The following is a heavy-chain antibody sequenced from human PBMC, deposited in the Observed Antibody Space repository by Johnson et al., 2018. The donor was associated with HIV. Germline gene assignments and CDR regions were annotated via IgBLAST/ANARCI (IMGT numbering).Heavy chain of an antibody. Sequence: QMLLVESGGGVVQPGRSLRLSCAASGFTFSSYAMHWVRQAPCQGLEWVAVIYSGGSTYYADSGKGRFTISRDNSKNTLYLQMNSLRAEDTAVYYCAREGGDAFDIWGQGTMVTVSS. CDR1: GFTFSSYA. J-gene: IGHJ3*02. CDR3: AREGGDAFDI. V-gene: IGHV3-30*14. D-gene: IGHD1-26*01. CDR2: IYSGGST.